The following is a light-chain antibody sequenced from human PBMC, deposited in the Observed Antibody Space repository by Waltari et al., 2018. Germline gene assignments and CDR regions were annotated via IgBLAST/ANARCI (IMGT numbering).Light chain of an antibody. V-gene: IGLV6-57*03. CDR3: QSYDLNSRVV. J-gene: IGLJ2*01. Sequence: FMLTQPHSVSESPGKTVTISCTRSSGNIASNYVQWYQQRPGGAPTTIIYEDTQTPSGVPDPFSGSIDSSSNSASLTISGSITEDEADYYCQSYDLNSRVVFGGRTKLTVL. CDR1: SGNIASNY. CDR2: EDT.